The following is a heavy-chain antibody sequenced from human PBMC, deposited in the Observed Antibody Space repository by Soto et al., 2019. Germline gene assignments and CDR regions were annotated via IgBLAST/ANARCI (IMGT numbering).Heavy chain of an antibody. D-gene: IGHD6-13*01. CDR3: AKATYWFIAAAGTGDYFDY. Sequence: GGSLRLSCAASGFTFSSYAMSWVRQAPGKGLEWVSAISGSGGSTYYADSVKGRFTISRDNSKNTLYLQMNSLRAEDTAVYYCAKATYWFIAAAGTGDYFDYWGQGTLVTVSS. J-gene: IGHJ4*02. CDR2: ISGSGGST. CDR1: GFTFSSYA. V-gene: IGHV3-23*01.